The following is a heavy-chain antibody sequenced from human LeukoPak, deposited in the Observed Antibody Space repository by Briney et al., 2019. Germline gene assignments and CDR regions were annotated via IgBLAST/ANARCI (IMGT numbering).Heavy chain of an antibody. CDR2: ISYDGSNK. Sequence: PGGSLRLSCAASGFTFGSYGMHWVRQAPGKGLEWVAVISYDGSNKYYADSVKGRFTISRDNSKNTLYLQMNSLRAEDTAVYSCARDKTRGLGYSYSKSGNYFDYWGQGTLVTVSS. CDR3: ARDKTRGLGYSYSKSGNYFDY. D-gene: IGHD5-18*01. J-gene: IGHJ4*02. CDR1: GFTFGSYG. V-gene: IGHV3-30*03.